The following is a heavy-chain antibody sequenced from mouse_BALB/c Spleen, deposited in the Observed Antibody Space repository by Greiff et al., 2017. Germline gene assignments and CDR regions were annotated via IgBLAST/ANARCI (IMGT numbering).Heavy chain of an antibody. V-gene: IGHV7-3*02. Sequence: DVMLVESGGGLVQPGGSLRLSCATSGFTFTDYYMSWVRQPPGKALEWLGFIRNKANGYTTEYSASVKGRFTISRDNSQSILYLQMNTLRAEDSATYYCARDMITPWFAYWGQGTLVTVSA. CDR3: ARDMITPWFAY. CDR2: IRNKANGYTT. CDR1: GFTFTDYY. D-gene: IGHD2-4*01. J-gene: IGHJ3*01.